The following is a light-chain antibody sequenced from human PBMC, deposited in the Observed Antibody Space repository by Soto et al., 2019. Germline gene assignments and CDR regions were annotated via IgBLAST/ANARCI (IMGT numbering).Light chain of an antibody. J-gene: IGKJ2*01. Sequence: DIQMTQSPSSLSAYVVDRVTIACRASQNINIYLNWYQQRPGKAPKLLVTTAPTFQSGVPSRFSGSGSGADFTLTISGLQPEDSATYYCQQSYSYPHTFGQGTKVDI. V-gene: IGKV1-39*01. CDR1: QNINIY. CDR2: TAP. CDR3: QQSYSYPHT.